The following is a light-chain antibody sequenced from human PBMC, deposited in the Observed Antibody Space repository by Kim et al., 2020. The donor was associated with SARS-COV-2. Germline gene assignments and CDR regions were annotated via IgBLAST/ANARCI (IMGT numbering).Light chain of an antibody. CDR3: QQRVNWIT. V-gene: IGKV3-11*01. J-gene: IGKJ5*01. CDR1: QSVSSF. CDR2: DAS. Sequence: SLAPGERATPSCRASQSVSSFLAWYQHKPGQAPRLLIYDASRRATGIPARFSGSGSGTDFTLTISRLEPADFAVYYCQQRVNWITFGQGTRLEIK.